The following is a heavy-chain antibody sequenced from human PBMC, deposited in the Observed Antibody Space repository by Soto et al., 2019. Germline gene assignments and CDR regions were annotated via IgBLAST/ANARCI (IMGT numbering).Heavy chain of an antibody. CDR2: INAGNGNT. Sequence: ASVKVSCKASGYTFTSYAMHWVRQAPGQRLEWMGWINAGNGNTKYSQKFQGRVTITRDTSASTTYMELSSLRSEDTAVYYCARARKPTEYQLLSKLDYWGQGXLVTVSS. V-gene: IGHV1-3*01. D-gene: IGHD2-2*01. CDR3: ARARKPTEYQLLSKLDY. CDR1: GYTFTSYA. J-gene: IGHJ4*02.